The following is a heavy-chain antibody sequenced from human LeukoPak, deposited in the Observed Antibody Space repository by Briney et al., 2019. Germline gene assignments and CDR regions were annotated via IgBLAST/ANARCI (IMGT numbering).Heavy chain of an antibody. J-gene: IGHJ6*02. D-gene: IGHD1-7*01. Sequence: SETLSLTCTVSAGSVTNGDYYWSWLRQPPGKALEWIGFVYYTGSTYYTPSLEGRATISVDTSKNQFSVKLSSVTAADTAVYYCARDNWNYGSSMDVWGQGTTVTVSS. CDR2: VYYTGST. CDR3: ARDNWNYGSSMDV. CDR1: AGSVTNGDYY. V-gene: IGHV4-61*08.